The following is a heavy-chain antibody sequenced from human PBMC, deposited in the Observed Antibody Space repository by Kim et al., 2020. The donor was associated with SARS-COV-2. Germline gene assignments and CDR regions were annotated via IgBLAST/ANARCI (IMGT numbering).Heavy chain of an antibody. Sequence: GGSLRLSCAASGFTFSSYAMSWVRQAPGKGLEWVSAISGSGGSTYYADSVKGRFTISRDNSKNTLYLQMNSLRAEDTAVYYCAKNYCSGGSCYYVYYYYGMDVWGQGTTVTVSS. CDR1: GFTFSSYA. D-gene: IGHD2-15*01. V-gene: IGHV3-23*01. CDR2: ISGSGGST. CDR3: AKNYCSGGSCYYVYYYYGMDV. J-gene: IGHJ6*02.